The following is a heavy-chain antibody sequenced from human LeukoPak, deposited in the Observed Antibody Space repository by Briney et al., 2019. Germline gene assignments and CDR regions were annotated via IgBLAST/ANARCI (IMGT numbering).Heavy chain of an antibody. CDR3: SRGGDWGDY. Sequence: PSETLSLTCAVYGGSFSGYYWSWIRQPPGKGLEWIGEINHSGSTNYNPSLKSRVTISVDTSKNQFSLKLRSVTAADTAVYYCSRGGDWGDYWGQGTLVTVSS. CDR2: INHSGST. J-gene: IGHJ4*02. CDR1: GGSFSGYY. D-gene: IGHD2-21*02. V-gene: IGHV4-34*01.